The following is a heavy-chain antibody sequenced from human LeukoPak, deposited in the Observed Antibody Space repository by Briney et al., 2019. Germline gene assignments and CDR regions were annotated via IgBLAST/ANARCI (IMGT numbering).Heavy chain of an antibody. D-gene: IGHD3-22*01. CDR2: INPNTGGT. CDR3: ARAPMIVVVFPPRLDF. Sequence: ASVKVSCKTSGYAFTGYYMHWVRQAPGQGLEWMGWINPNTGGTNYAQKFQGRVTMTSDTSISTAYMELSSLKSDDTAMYYCARAPMIVVVFPPRLDFWGQGTLVTVSS. V-gene: IGHV1-2*02. J-gene: IGHJ4*02. CDR1: GYAFTGYY.